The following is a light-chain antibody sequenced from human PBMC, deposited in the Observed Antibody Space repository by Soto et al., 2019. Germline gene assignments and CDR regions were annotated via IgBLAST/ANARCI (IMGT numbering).Light chain of an antibody. V-gene: IGLV2-8*01. CDR2: GVT. Sequence: QSVLAQPPSASGSPGQSVTISCTGSGSDIGAYNFVSWYQQHPGKAPKLMIFGVTERPSGVPDRFSGSKSGNTASLTVSGLQADDEAVYYCYSYAGSNIWVFGGGTKLTVL. CDR1: GSDIGAYNF. J-gene: IGLJ3*02. CDR3: YSYAGSNIWV.